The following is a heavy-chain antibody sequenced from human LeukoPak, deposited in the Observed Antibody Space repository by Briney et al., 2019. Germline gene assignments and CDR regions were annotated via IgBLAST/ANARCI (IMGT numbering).Heavy chain of an antibody. CDR3: AADRIAATVFDY. V-gene: IGHV1-58*02. D-gene: IGHD6-13*01. Sequence: SVKVSCKASGFTFTSSAMQWVRQARGQRVEWIGWIVVGSGNTNYAQKFQERVTITRDMSTSTAYMELSGLRSEDTAVYYCAADRIAATVFDYWGQGTLVTVSS. CDR1: GFTFTSSA. CDR2: IVVGSGNT. J-gene: IGHJ4*02.